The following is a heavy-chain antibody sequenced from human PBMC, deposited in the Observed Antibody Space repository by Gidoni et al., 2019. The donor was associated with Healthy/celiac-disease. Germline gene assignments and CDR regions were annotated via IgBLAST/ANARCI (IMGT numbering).Heavy chain of an antibody. D-gene: IGHD6-19*01. J-gene: IGHJ4*02. Sequence: QVQLVESGGGVVQPGRSLRLSCAAPGFTFSSSAMHWVRQAPGKGLEWVAVISYDGSNKYYADSVKGRFTISRDNSKNTLYLQMNSLRAEDTAVYYCARDPSERQQWTNFDYWGQGTLVTVSS. CDR3: ARDPSERQQWTNFDY. CDR2: ISYDGSNK. V-gene: IGHV3-30-3*01. CDR1: GFTFSSSA.